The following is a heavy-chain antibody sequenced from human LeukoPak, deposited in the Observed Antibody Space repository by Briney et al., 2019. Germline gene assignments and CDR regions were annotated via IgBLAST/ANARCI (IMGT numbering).Heavy chain of an antibody. CDR2: ISYDGSNK. D-gene: IGHD6-19*01. CDR1: GFTFSSYG. J-gene: IGHJ5*02. CDR3: AKEGKAVAGTNPNNWFDP. Sequence: GGPLRLSCAASGFTFSSYGMHWVRQAPGKGLEWVAVISYDGSNKYYADSVKGRFTISRDNSKNTLYPQMNSLRAEDTAVYYCAKEGKAVAGTNPNNWFDPWGQGTLVTVSS. V-gene: IGHV3-30*18.